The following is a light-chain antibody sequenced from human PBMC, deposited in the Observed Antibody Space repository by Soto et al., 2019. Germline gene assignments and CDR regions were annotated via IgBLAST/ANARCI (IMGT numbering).Light chain of an antibody. Sequence: QSALAQPASVPGSPGQSVTISCTGTSSDVGGYKYVSWYQHHPGKAPKLIIYEVSNRPSGVSNRFSGSKSGNTASLTISGLQAEDEADYYCSSYTSTITLDIFGTGTKVTVL. CDR1: SSDVGGYKY. CDR3: SSYTSTITLDI. V-gene: IGLV2-14*01. J-gene: IGLJ1*01. CDR2: EVS.